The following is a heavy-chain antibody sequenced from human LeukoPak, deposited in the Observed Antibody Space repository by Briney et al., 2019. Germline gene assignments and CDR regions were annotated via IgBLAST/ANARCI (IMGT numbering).Heavy chain of an antibody. CDR1: GYTFTGYY. J-gene: IGHJ4*02. V-gene: IGHV1-2*02. CDR2: INPNSGGT. Sequence: ASVKVSCKASGYTFTGYYMHWVRLAPGQGLEWMGWINPNSGGTNYAQKFQGRVTMTRDTSISTAYMELTSLISDDTAVYYCARADSSSWYGGYWGQGTLVTVSS. D-gene: IGHD6-13*01. CDR3: ARADSSSWYGGY.